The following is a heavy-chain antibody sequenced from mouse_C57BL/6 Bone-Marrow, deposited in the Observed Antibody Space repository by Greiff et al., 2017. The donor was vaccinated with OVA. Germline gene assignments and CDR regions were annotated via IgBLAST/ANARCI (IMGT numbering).Heavy chain of an antibody. J-gene: IGHJ2*01. V-gene: IGHV1-55*01. CDR1: GYTFTSYW. CDR3: ARGTTVVARDFDY. Sequence: VQLQQPGAELVKPGASVKMSCKASGYTFTSYWITWVKQRPGQGLEWIGDIYPGSGSTNYNEKFKSKATLTVDTSSSTAYMQLSSLTSEDSAVYYCARGTTVVARDFDYWGQGTTLTVSS. D-gene: IGHD1-1*01. CDR2: IYPGSGST.